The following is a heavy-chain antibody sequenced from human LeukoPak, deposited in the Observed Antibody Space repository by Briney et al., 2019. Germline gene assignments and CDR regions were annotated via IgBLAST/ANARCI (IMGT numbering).Heavy chain of an antibody. V-gene: IGHV3-48*04. Sequence: GGSLRLSCAASGFTFSSYSMNWVRQAPGKGLEWVSYISSSSSTIYYADSVKGRFTISRDNAKNSLYLQMNSLRAEDTAVYYCARDFREYSYGLCGMDVWGQGTTVTVSS. J-gene: IGHJ6*02. CDR1: GFTFSSYS. D-gene: IGHD5-18*01. CDR2: ISSSSSTI. CDR3: ARDFREYSYGLCGMDV.